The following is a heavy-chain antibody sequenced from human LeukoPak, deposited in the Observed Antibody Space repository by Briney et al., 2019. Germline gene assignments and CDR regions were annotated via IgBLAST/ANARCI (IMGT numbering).Heavy chain of an antibody. V-gene: IGHV4-59*08. D-gene: IGHD3-9*01. CDR3: ARRSWNYDILTGYYQYYFDY. CDR2: IYYSGST. J-gene: IGHJ4*02. Sequence: SETLSLTCTVSGGSISSYYWSWIRQPPGKGLEWIGYIYYSGSTNYNPSLKSRVTISVDTSKNQFSLKLSSVTAADTAMYYCARRSWNYDILTGYYQYYFDYWGQGTLVTVSS. CDR1: GGSISSYY.